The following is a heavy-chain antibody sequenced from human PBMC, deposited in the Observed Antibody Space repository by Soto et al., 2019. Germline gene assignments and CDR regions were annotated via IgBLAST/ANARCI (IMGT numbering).Heavy chain of an antibody. J-gene: IGHJ5*02. V-gene: IGHV1-18*01. CDR2: ISAYNGNT. D-gene: IGHD3-10*01. Sequence: QVQLVQSGAEVKKPGASVKVSCKTSGYTFTRSGLSWVRQAPGQGLEWMGWISAYNGNTNYAPKLQGRVTMTADTSTSTAYLELRCVSSDDTAVYYCARVSLNFQLLPSGGWFDPWGRGTLVTVSS. CDR3: ARVSLNFQLLPSGGWFDP. CDR1: GYTFTRSG.